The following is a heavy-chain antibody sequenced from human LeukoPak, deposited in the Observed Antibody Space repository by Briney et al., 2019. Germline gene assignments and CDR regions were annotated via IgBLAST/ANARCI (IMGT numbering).Heavy chain of an antibody. CDR2: IAGNGGST. D-gene: IGHD1-7*01. Sequence: GGSLRLSCAASGFTFSSYAIYWVRQAPGKGLEYVSAIAGNGGSTYYANSVKGRFTISGDNSKNTLYLQMGSLRAEDMAVYYCARAQTGATSHYFDYWGQGTLVTVSS. CDR1: GFTFSSYA. CDR3: ARAQTGATSHYFDY. V-gene: IGHV3-64*01. J-gene: IGHJ4*02.